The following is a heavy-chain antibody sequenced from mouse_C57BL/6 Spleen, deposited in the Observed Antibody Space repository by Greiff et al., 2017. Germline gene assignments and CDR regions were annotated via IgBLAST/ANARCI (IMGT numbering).Heavy chain of an antibody. D-gene: IGHD1-1*01. Sequence: EVKLMGSGGGLVKPGGSLKLSCAASGFTFSDYGMHWVRQAPEKGLEWVAYISSGSSTIYYADTVKGRFTISRDNAKNTLFLQMTSLRSEDTAMYYCARNYGSSFYYAMDYWGQGTSVTVSS. CDR1: GFTFSDYG. V-gene: IGHV5-17*01. CDR2: ISSGSSTI. CDR3: ARNYGSSFYYAMDY. J-gene: IGHJ4*01.